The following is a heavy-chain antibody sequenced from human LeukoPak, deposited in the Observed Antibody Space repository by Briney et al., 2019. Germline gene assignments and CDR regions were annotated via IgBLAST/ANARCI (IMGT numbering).Heavy chain of an antibody. V-gene: IGHV4-38-2*02. CDR2: IYHSGST. CDR3: ARDPLTYYYGSGRTLFDY. D-gene: IGHD3-10*01. CDR1: GGSISSGYY. J-gene: IGHJ4*02. Sequence: SQTLSLTCTVSGGSISSGYYWGWIRQPPGKGLEWIGSIYHSGSTYYNPSLKSRVTISVDTSKNQFSLKLSSVTAADTAVYYCARDPLTYYYGSGRTLFDYWGQGTLVTVSS.